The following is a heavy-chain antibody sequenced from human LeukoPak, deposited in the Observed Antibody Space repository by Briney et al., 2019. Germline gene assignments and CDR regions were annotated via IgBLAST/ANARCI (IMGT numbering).Heavy chain of an antibody. CDR2: INPDSGDA. Sequence: ASVKVSCEASGYTFTDYYIHWVRQAPGQGLEWMGRINPDSGDANSAQKFQGRVIMTRDTSISTAYMELRRLRSDDTATYYCAKDHGFIGSNWFDPWGQGTLVTVSS. CDR1: GYTFTDYY. J-gene: IGHJ5*02. D-gene: IGHD3-10*01. V-gene: IGHV1-2*06. CDR3: AKDHGFIGSNWFDP.